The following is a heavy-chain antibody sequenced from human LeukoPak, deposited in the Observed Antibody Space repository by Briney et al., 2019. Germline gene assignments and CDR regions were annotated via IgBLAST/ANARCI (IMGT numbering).Heavy chain of an antibody. J-gene: IGHJ4*02. CDR1: GGSISNYY. V-gene: IGHV4-59*08. CDR2: IYYSGST. Sequence: PSETLSLTCTVSGGSISNYYWSWIRQPPGKGLEWIGYIYYSGSTNYNPSLKSRVTISVDTSRNQFSLKLSSVTAADTAVYYCARAGFSGLFGNWGQGTLVTVSS. D-gene: IGHD3-3*01. CDR3: ARAGFSGLFGN.